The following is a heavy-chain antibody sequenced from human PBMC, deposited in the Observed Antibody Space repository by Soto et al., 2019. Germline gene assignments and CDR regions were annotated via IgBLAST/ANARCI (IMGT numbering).Heavy chain of an antibody. J-gene: IGHJ4*02. Sequence: QLQLQESGPGLVKPSETLSLTCTVSGGSISSSSYYWGWIRQPPGKGLEWIGSIYYSGSTYYNPSLKSRVTISVDTSKNQFSLKLSSVTAADTAVYYCARSPDRGIVGATHVAYFDYWGQGTLVTVSS. V-gene: IGHV4-39*01. D-gene: IGHD1-26*01. CDR3: ARSPDRGIVGATHVAYFDY. CDR1: GGSISSSSYY. CDR2: IYYSGST.